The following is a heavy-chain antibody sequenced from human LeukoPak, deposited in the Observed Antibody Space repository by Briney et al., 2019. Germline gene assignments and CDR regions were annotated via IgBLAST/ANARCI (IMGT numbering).Heavy chain of an antibody. CDR1: GFTFSDYA. V-gene: IGHV3-30*04. CDR2: IPYDGSEK. Sequence: GGSLRLSCAASGFTFSDYALHWVRQAPGKGLEWVAVIPYDGSEKYFADSVQGRFTISRDNSKNTLSLQMNSLRAADTAVYYCARERYGYFDYWGQGTLVTVSS. D-gene: IGHD3-9*01. J-gene: IGHJ4*02. CDR3: ARERYGYFDY.